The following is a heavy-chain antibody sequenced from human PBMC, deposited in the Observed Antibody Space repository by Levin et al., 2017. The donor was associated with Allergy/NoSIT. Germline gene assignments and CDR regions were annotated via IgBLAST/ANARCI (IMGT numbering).Heavy chain of an antibody. J-gene: IGHJ4*02. Sequence: GGSLRLSCAASGFTFSSYAMSWVRQAPGKGLEWVSAISGSGGSTYYADSVKGRFTISRDNSKNTLYLQMNSLRAEDTAVYYCAKDRKGASSTSCSYFDYWGQGTLVTVSS. V-gene: IGHV3-23*01. D-gene: IGHD2-2*01. CDR3: AKDRKGASSTSCSYFDY. CDR1: GFTFSSYA. CDR2: ISGSGGST.